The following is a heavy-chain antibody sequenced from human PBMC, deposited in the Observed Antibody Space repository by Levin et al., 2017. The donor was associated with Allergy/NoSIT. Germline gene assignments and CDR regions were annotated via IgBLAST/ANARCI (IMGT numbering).Heavy chain of an antibody. Sequence: SQTLSLTCTVSGGSISSSYWSWIRQPPGKGLEWIGYIYYSGSTNYNPSLKSRVTISVDTSKNQFSLKLSSVTAADTAVYYCARSLIGHYYYYMDVWGKGTTVTVSS. CDR1: GGSISSSY. D-gene: IGHD3-16*01. J-gene: IGHJ6*03. V-gene: IGHV4-59*08. CDR2: IYYSGST. CDR3: ARSLIGHYYYYMDV.